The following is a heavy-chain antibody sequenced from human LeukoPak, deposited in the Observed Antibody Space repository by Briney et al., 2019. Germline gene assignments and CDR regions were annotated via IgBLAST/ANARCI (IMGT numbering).Heavy chain of an antibody. J-gene: IGHJ4*02. Sequence: GGPLRLSCSASGFTFSTYGMSWVRQAPGKGLEWVWAISGRDSNKYYADSVKGRFTISRDNSKNTLFLQMTSVRDEDTATYYCAKRSEYGDDSKYFDSWGQGIPVTVTS. D-gene: IGHD4-17*01. CDR1: GFTFSTYG. V-gene: IGHV3-23*01. CDR3: AKRSEYGDDSKYFDS. CDR2: ISGRDSNK.